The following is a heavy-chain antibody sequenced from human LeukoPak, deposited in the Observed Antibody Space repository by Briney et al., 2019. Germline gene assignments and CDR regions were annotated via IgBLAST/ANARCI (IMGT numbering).Heavy chain of an antibody. Sequence: SETLSLTCTVSGGSITSSSYYWGWIRQPPGKGLEWIGSIYYSGSTYYNPSLKSRVTISVDTSKKQFSLKLTSVTAADTAVYYCASPSVGAITGIYYWGQGILVTVSS. V-gene: IGHV4-39*01. CDR2: IYYSGST. CDR3: ASPSVGAITGIYY. J-gene: IGHJ4*02. CDR1: GGSITSSSYY. D-gene: IGHD1-26*01.